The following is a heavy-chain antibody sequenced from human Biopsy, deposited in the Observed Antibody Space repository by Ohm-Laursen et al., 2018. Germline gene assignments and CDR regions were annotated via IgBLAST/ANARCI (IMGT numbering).Heavy chain of an antibody. D-gene: IGHD2/OR15-2a*01. Sequence: SETLSLTCIVSGGSISSYYWNWIRQPPGKGLEWIGYIYYSGTTDYSPSLKSRVTISIDKSKNQFFLKLSSVTAADTAVYYCARATNSTGWPYYYFYGIDVWGQGTTVTVSS. J-gene: IGHJ6*02. V-gene: IGHV4-59*01. CDR3: ARATNSTGWPYYYFYGIDV. CDR1: GGSISSYY. CDR2: IYYSGTT.